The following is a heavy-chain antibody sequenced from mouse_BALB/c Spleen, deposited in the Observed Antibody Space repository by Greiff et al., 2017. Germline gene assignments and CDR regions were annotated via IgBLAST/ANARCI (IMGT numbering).Heavy chain of an antibody. CDR3: ARSRYGDAMDY. CDR1: GFTFSSFG. CDR2: ISSGSSTI. V-gene: IGHV5-17*02. J-gene: IGHJ4*01. Sequence: EVKVVESGGGLVQPGGSRKLSCAASGFTFSSFGMHWVRQAPEKGLEWVAYISSGSSTIYYADTVKGRFTISRDNPKNTLFLQMTSLRSEDTAMYYCARSRYGDAMDYWGQGTSVTVSS. D-gene: IGHD2-14*01.